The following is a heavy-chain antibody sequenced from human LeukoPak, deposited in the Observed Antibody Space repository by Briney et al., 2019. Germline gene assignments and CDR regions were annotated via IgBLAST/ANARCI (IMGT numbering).Heavy chain of an antibody. D-gene: IGHD3-9*01. CDR1: GFTFSNYG. CDR3: AKDDSATGAFDI. J-gene: IGHJ3*02. Sequence: GRSLRLSCAASGFTFSNYGMHWVRQAPGKGLEWVAVIWYDGSDKYYADSVKGRFTISRDNSRNTLYLQMDSLRAEDTAVYYCAKDDSATGAFDIWGQGTMVTVSS. CDR2: IWYDGSDK. V-gene: IGHV3-33*06.